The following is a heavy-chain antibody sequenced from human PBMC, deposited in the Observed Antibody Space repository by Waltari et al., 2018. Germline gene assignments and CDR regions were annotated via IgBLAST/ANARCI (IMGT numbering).Heavy chain of an antibody. D-gene: IGHD3-16*02. CDR3: ARIMITSGGVIVPDAFDI. CDR2: MSPNRGDT. J-gene: IGHJ3*02. CDR1: GYKFFSYE. V-gene: IGHV1-8*01. Sequence: QVQLVQSGAEVKKPGASVKVSCKASGYKFFSYEVTWGRQAPGQGLEWMGWMSPNRGDTAYAQTFQDRVIMTRDTSISTAYMELRSLRSEDTAVYYCARIMITSGGVIVPDAFDIWGQGTMVTVSS.